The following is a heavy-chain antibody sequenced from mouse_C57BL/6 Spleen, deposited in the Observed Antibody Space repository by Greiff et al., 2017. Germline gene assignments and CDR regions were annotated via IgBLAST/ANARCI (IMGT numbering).Heavy chain of an antibody. D-gene: IGHD4-1*01. V-gene: IGHV5-6*02. CDR3: ARHNRDDYYFDD. Sequence: EVMLVESGGDLVKPGGSLKLSCAASGFTFSSYGMSWVRQTPDKRLEWVATISSGGSYTYYPDSVKGRFTISRDNAKNTLYLQMSSLKSEDTAMYYCARHNRDDYYFDDWGQGTTLTVSS. J-gene: IGHJ2*01. CDR2: ISSGGSYT. CDR1: GFTFSSYG.